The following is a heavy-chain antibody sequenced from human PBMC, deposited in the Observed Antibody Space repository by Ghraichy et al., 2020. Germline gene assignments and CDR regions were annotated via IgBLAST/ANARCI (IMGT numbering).Heavy chain of an antibody. D-gene: IGHD4-11*01. CDR2: ISSSSNTI. Sequence: GGSLRLFCAASGFTFSSYSMNWVRQAPGKGLEWVSYISSSSNTIYYAYSVKCRFTISRDNAKNSLYLQMTSLRAEDTALYYCAIPTVGNYIYDYWGQGTLVTVSS. V-gene: IGHV3-48*04. CDR1: GFTFSSYS. J-gene: IGHJ4*02. CDR3: AIPTVGNYIYDY.